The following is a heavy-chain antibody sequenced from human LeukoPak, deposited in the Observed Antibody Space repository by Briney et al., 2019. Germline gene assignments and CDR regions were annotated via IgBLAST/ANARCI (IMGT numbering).Heavy chain of an antibody. Sequence: GESLKISCKGSGFTFTNYWIVWVRQMPGKGLEWMGIIYPGDSDTRYSPSFQGQVTISADKSINTAYLQWSSLKASDTAMYYCARHNSGSYFFYYFEYWGQGTLVTVSS. CDR1: GFTFTNYW. J-gene: IGHJ4*02. CDR3: ARHNSGSYFFYYFEY. V-gene: IGHV5-51*01. D-gene: IGHD3-10*01. CDR2: IYPGDSDT.